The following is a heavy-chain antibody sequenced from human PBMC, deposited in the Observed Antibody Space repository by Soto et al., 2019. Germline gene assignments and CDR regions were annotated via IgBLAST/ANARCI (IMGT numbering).Heavy chain of an antibody. CDR1: GFTFSSYS. V-gene: IGHV3-21*01. CDR2: ISSSSSYI. Sequence: EVQLVESGGGLVKPGGSLRLSCAASGFTFSSYSMNWVRQAPGKGLEWVSSISSSSSYIYYADSVKGRFTISRDNAKNALYRQMNSLRAEDTAVYYCARAGGGSYYGDNWFDPWGQGTLVTVSS. D-gene: IGHD1-26*01. J-gene: IGHJ5*02. CDR3: ARAGGGSYYGDNWFDP.